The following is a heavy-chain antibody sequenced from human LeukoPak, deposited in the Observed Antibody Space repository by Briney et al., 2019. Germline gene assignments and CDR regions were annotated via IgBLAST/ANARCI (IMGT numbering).Heavy chain of an antibody. D-gene: IGHD6-19*01. CDR1: GGSISSRNCY. CDR3: ARHGDYSSGWLLFDS. J-gene: IGHJ4*02. V-gene: IGHV4-39*01. Sequence: PSETLSLTCTVSGGSISSRNCYWGWIRQPPGKGLGWIGSIYYSGSTYYNPSLKSRVTISVDTSKKQFSLKLRSVTAADTAMYYCARHGDYSSGWLLFDSWGQGTLVTVSS. CDR2: IYYSGST.